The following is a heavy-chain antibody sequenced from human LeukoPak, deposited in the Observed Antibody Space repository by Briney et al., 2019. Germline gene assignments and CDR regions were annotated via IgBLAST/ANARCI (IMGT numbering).Heavy chain of an antibody. CDR3: ARLATNSYYYYMDV. V-gene: IGHV4-34*01. CDR1: GGSFSGYY. J-gene: IGHJ6*03. Sequence: PSETLSLTCAVYGGSFSGYYWTWIRQSPGRGLEWIGEVHYSGSATYNPSLKSRVTISVDTSINQFSLKMNSVTAADTAVYYCARLATNSYYYYMDVWGKGTTVTVSS. CDR2: VHYSGSA.